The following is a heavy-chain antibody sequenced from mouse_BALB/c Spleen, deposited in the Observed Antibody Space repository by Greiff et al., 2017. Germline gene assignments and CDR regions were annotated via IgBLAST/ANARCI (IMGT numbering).Heavy chain of an antibody. CDR3: ASLYRYDTMDY. D-gene: IGHD2-14*01. V-gene: IGHV5-6*01. J-gene: IGHJ4*01. CDR1: GFTFSSYG. CDR2: ISSGGSYT. Sequence: EVQLVESGGDLVKPGGSLKLSCAASGFTFSSYGMSWVRQTPDKRLEWVATISSGGSYTYYPDSVKGRFTISRDNAKNTLYLQMSSLKSEDTAMYYCASLYRYDTMDYWGQGTSVTVSS.